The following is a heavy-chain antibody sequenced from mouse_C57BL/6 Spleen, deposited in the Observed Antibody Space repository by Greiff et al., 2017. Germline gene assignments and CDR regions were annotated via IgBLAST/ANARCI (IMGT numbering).Heavy chain of an antibody. V-gene: IGHV1-42*01. CDR1: GYSFTGYY. CDR3: ASGRLLRGPYFDD. D-gene: IGHD1-1*01. Sequence: EVQLQQSGPELVKPGASVKISCTASGYSFTGYYMNWVKQSSEKSLEWIGEINPSPGGTTYNQKFKAKATLTVDTSSSTAYMQLKSLTSEDSAVYYCASGRLLRGPYFDDWGQGTTLTVSS. CDR2: INPSPGGT. J-gene: IGHJ2*01.